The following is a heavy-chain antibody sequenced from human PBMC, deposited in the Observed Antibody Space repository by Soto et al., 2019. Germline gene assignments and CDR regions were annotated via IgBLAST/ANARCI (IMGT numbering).Heavy chain of an antibody. CDR1: GGSVSSNY. J-gene: IGHJ5*02. CDR3: AIDIELDSAIWFDP. CDR2: IYYSGST. Sequence: PSETLSLTCTVSGGSVSSNYWNWIRQPPGKGPEWIGNIYYSGSTNYNPSLKSRVTISVDTSKNQFSMKLSSVTAADTAVYYCAIDIELDSAIWFDPLGPAILVYVS. D-gene: IGHD1-1*01. V-gene: IGHV4-59*02.